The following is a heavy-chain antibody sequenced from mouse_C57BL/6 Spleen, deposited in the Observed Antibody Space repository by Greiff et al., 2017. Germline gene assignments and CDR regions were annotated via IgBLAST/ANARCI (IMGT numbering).Heavy chain of an antibody. V-gene: IGHV1-42*01. D-gene: IGHD2-4*01. CDR1: GYSFTGYY. J-gene: IGHJ3*01. CDR2: INPSTGGT. CDR3: GREEIYYDYDWFAY. Sequence: VQLQQSGPELVKPGASVKISCKASGYSFTGYYMNWVKQSPEKSLEWIGEINPSTGGTTYNQKFKAKATLTVDKSSSTAYMQLKSLTSEDSAVDYCGREEIYYDYDWFAYWGQGTLVTVSA.